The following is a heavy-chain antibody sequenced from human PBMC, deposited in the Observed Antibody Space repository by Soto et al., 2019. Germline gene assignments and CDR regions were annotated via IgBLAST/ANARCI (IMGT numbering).Heavy chain of an antibody. V-gene: IGHV1-46*01. D-gene: IGHD3-22*01. CDR3: ARGWIYDSSGYYFGY. CDR1: GYTFTSYY. J-gene: IGHJ4*02. CDR2: INPSGGST. Sequence: GASVELSCKASGYTFTSYYMHWVRQAPEQGLEWMGIINPSGGSTRYAQKFQGRVTMTRDTSTSTVYMELSSLRSEDTAVYYCARGWIYDSSGYYFGYWGQGTLVTVSS.